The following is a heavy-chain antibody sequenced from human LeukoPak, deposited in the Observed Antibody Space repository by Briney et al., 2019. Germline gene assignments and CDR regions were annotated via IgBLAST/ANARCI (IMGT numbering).Heavy chain of an antibody. J-gene: IGHJ4*02. CDR1: AFTFSKYD. V-gene: IGHV3-30*18. CDR2: IASHAGDA. Sequence: GGSLRLSCAISAFTFSKYDMNWVRQTPGKGLEWVAVIASHAGDAHYSDSVKGRFTISRDNSRHTLSLQMNGLRADDTAVYYCAKGSAAARPYYFDSWGQGTLVAVSS. D-gene: IGHD6-6*01. CDR3: AKGSAAARPYYFDS.